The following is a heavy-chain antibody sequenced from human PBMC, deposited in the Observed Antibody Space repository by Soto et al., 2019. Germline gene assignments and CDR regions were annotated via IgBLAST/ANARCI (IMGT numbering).Heavy chain of an antibody. D-gene: IGHD6-6*01. Sequence: SQTLSLTCAISGDIVSSNSAAWNWIRQSPSRGLEWLGRTYYRSQWYNDYAVSVKSRITINPDTSKNEFSLQLNSVTAGDTAVYYCARDRSNWLDPWGQGTLVTVSS. CDR2: TYYRSQWYN. CDR3: ARDRSNWLDP. CDR1: GDIVSSNSAA. J-gene: IGHJ5*02. V-gene: IGHV6-1*01.